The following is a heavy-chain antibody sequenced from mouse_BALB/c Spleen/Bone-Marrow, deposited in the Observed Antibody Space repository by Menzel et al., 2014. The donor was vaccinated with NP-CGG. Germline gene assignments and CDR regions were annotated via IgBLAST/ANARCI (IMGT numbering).Heavy chain of an antibody. J-gene: IGHJ4*01. CDR1: GYTFTSYW. Sequence: QVQLQQSGAELVKPGAPVKLSCKASGYTFTSYWMNWVKQRPGRGLEWIGRIDPSDSETHYNQKFKDKATLTVDKSSSTAYIQLSSLTSEDSAVYNNARAIGDGYFYAMDYWSQGTSVTVSS. D-gene: IGHD2-3*01. CDR3: ARAIGDGYFYAMDY. V-gene: IGHV1-69*02. CDR2: IDPSDSET.